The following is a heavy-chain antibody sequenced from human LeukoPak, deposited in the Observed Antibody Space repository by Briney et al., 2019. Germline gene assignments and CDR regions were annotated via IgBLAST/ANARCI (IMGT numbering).Heavy chain of an antibody. V-gene: IGHV3-23*01. CDR3: AREGRWLQFDY. J-gene: IGHJ4*02. Sequence: PGGSLRLSCAASGFSFSTYAMSWVRQAPGEGLEWVSAISVNGGSIDYADSVKGRFTISRDNSRNTLYLQRNSLRAEDTAVYYCAREGRWLQFDYWGQGTLVTVSS. CDR1: GFSFSTYA. D-gene: IGHD5-24*01. CDR2: ISVNGGSI.